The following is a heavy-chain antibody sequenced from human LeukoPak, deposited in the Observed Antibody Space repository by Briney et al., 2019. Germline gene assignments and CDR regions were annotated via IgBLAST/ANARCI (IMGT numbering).Heavy chain of an antibody. CDR1: GYTFTGYY. J-gene: IGHJ6*03. V-gene: IGHV1-2*02. CDR2: INPNSGGT. CDR3: ALTVTTDYYYMDV. D-gene: IGHD4-17*01. Sequence: ASVKVSCKASGYTFTGYYVHWVRQAPGQGLEWMGWINPNSGGTNYAQKFQGRVTMTRDTSISTAYMELSRLRSDDTAVYYCALTVTTDYYYMDVWGKGTTVTVSS.